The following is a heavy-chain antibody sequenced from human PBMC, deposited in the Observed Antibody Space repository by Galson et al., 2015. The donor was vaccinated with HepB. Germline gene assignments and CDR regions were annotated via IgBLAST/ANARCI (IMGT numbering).Heavy chain of an antibody. D-gene: IGHD3-22*01. Sequence: SLRLSCAASGFTFSSYSMNWVRQAPGKGLEWVSSISSSSSYIYYADSVKGRFTISRDNAKNSLYLQMNSLRAEDTAVYYCARDPGYYYDSSSPQGYWGQGTLVTVSS. CDR2: ISSSSSYI. CDR3: ARDPGYYYDSSSPQGY. V-gene: IGHV3-21*01. CDR1: GFTFSSYS. J-gene: IGHJ4*02.